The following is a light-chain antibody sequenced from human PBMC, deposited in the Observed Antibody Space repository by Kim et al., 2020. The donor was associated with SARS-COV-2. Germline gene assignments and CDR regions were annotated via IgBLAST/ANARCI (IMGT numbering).Light chain of an antibody. V-gene: IGLV3-19*01. CDR2: GKD. J-gene: IGLJ2*01. CDR3: NSRDSMGNQI. Sequence: VALGQTVRITCQGNRLRNYFASWYQQKPAQAPVTVIYGKDNRPSGIPYRFSGSSSGNTASLTITGAQAEDEADYYCNSRDSMGNQIFGGGTQLTVL. CDR1: RLRNYF.